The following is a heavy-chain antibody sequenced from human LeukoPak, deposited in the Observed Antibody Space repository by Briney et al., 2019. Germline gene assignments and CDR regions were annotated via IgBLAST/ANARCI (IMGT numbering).Heavy chain of an antibody. Sequence: SSETLSLTCAVYGGSFSGYYWSWIRQPPGKGLEWIGEINHSGSTNYNPSLKSRVTISVDTSNNQFPLKLSSVTAADTAVYYCARRITMVRGVTRYDYWGQGTLVTVSS. J-gene: IGHJ4*02. CDR1: GGSFSGYY. CDR3: ARRITMVRGVTRYDY. V-gene: IGHV4-34*01. CDR2: INHSGST. D-gene: IGHD3-10*01.